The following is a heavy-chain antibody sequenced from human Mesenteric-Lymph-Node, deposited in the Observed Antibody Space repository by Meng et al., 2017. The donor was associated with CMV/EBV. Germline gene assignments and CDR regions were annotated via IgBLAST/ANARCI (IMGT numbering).Heavy chain of an antibody. J-gene: IGHJ6*02. D-gene: IGHD1-7*01. CDR3: ARDLVELADYYSYTMDV. Sequence: GESLKISCAASGFSLSSYWMNWVRQAPGKGLEWVSSISSSSSYIYYADSVQGRFTISRDNAKNSLYLQMNSLRAEDTAVYYCARDLVELADYYSYTMDVWGQGTTVTVSS. CDR1: GFSLSSYW. CDR2: ISSSSSYI. V-gene: IGHV3-21*01.